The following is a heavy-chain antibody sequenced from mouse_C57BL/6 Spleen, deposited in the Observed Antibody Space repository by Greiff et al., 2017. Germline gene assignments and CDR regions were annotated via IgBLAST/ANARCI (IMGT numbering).Heavy chain of an antibody. Sequence: EVQLQQSGPGLAKPSQTLSLTCSVTGYSITSDYWNWIRKFPGNKLEYMGYISYSGSTYYNPSPKSRISITRDNSKHQYYLQLNSVTTEDTATSYCATQTHYYGSSSHWYFDVWGTGTTVTVSS. CDR3: ATQTHYYGSSSHWYFDV. V-gene: IGHV3-8*01. D-gene: IGHD1-1*01. CDR1: GYSITSDY. J-gene: IGHJ1*03. CDR2: ISYSGST.